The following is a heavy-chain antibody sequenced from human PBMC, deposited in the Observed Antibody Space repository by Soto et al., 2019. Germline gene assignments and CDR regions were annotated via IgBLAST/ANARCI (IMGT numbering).Heavy chain of an antibody. CDR3: VRATAAPQRDYSYHYYLHI. V-gene: IGHV1-46*03. CDR1: GYTFINYY. Sequence: QVQLVQSGAEVKKPGASVKVSCKASGYTFINYYIHWVRQAPGQGLEWMGVINPNGGSTVYAQKFQGRVTLTRDTSTSTVYVELSSLRSDDTDVYFCVRATAAPQRDYSYHYYLHIWGKGTTVTVSS. CDR2: INPNGGST. D-gene: IGHD6-6*01. J-gene: IGHJ6*03.